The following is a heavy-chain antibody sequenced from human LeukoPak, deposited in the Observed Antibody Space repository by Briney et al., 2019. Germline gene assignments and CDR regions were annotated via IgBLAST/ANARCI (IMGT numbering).Heavy chain of an antibody. D-gene: IGHD3-10*01. CDR1: GFTFDDYA. CDR2: ISWNSGSI. CDR3: AKASYYDSGGSFDY. V-gene: IGHV3-9*01. Sequence: GRSLRLSCAASGFTFDDYAMHWVRQAPGKGLEWVSGISWNSGSIGYADSVKGRFTISRDNAKNSLYLQMNSLRAEDTALYYCAKASYYDSGGSFDYWGQGTPVTVSS. J-gene: IGHJ4*02.